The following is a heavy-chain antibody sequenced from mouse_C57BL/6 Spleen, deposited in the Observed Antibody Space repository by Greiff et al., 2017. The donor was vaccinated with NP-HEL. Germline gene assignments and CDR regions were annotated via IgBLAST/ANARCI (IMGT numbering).Heavy chain of an antibody. CDR3: ALIYYDYDGPFAY. Sequence: DVQLQESGPELVKPGASVKIPCKASGYTFTDYNMDWVKQSHGKSLEWIGDINPNNGGTIYNQKFKGKATLTVDKSSSTAYMELRSLTSEDTAVYYCALIYYDYDGPFAYWGQGTLVTVSA. J-gene: IGHJ3*01. CDR2: INPNNGGT. D-gene: IGHD2-4*01. V-gene: IGHV1-18*01. CDR1: GYTFTDYN.